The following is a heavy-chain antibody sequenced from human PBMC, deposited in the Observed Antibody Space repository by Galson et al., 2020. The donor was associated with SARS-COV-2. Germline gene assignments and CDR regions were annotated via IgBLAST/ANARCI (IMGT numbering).Heavy chain of an antibody. CDR1: GGSVTNYY. Sequence: SETLSLTCSVSGGSVTNYYWTWIRRAPGRGLEWIGHIFYTGKTTYNSSPESRVSISIDTSKNQFSLKVTSVTAADTAVYFCARLASPPGYLDCDHRDVWGKGTTV. CDR2: IFYTGKT. J-gene: IGHJ6*03. V-gene: IGHV4-59*02. CDR3: ARLASPPGYLDCDHRDV. D-gene: IGHD3-9*01.